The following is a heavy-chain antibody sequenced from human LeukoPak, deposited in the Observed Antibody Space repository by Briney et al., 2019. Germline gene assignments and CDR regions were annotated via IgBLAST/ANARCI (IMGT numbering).Heavy chain of an antibody. J-gene: IGHJ4*02. CDR1: GYTFSSHY. V-gene: IGHV1-46*01. CDR2: INPSGGST. D-gene: IGHD3-16*01. CDR3: AGTVMMHGEAISAH. Sequence: ASVKVSCKASGYTFSSHYVHWVRQAPGQGLEWMGIINPSGGSTSYAQKFQGRVTMTRDKSTSTVYMELKSVRSEDTAVYYCAGTVMMHGEAISAHWGQGTPVTVSS.